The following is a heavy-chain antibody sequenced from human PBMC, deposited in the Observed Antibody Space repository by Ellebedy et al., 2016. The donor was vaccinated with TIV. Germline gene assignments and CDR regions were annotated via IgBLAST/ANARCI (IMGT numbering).Heavy chain of an antibody. D-gene: IGHD6-19*01. V-gene: IGHV3-7*01. CDR3: AKGGAGDDSAWRFDY. CDR1: GLSFSSYW. CDR2: IKQDGSEE. J-gene: IGHJ4*02. Sequence: GESLKISXAASGLSFSSYWMGWVRQAPGKGLEWVANIKQDGSEEYYVDSVRGRFTISRDNAKKSLSLQMNGLRVEDTAVYYCAKGGAGDDSAWRFDYWGQGALVTVSS.